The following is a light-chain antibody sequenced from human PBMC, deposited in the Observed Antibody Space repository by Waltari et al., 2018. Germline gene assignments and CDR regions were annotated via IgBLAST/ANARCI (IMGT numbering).Light chain of an antibody. CDR2: KAS. V-gene: IGKV1-5*03. Sequence: DIQMTQSPSTLAASVGDTVTITCRASQRLNVWLAWYQQKAGKAPKLLIYKASSLQKEVPSRVGCSGSGTEFTLTITNLQPDDFATYYCQHYNDYRTFGQGTRVEI. CDR1: QRLNVW. CDR3: QHYNDYRT. J-gene: IGKJ1*01.